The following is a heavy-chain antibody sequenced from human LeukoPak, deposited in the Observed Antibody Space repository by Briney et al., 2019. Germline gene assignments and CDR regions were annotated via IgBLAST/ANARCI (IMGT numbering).Heavy chain of an antibody. V-gene: IGHV3-30-3*01. CDR3: ARDGIVGSPLFKFDY. J-gene: IGHJ4*02. CDR2: ISFDGGNK. CDR1: GFTFNNYA. D-gene: IGHD1-26*01. Sequence: PGRSLRLSCAASGFTFNNYAIHWVRQAPGKGLEWVAIISFDGGNKYYADSVKGRFTISRDNSKNTLYLQMNSLRAEDTAVYYCARDGIVGSPLFKFDYWGQGTLGTVSS.